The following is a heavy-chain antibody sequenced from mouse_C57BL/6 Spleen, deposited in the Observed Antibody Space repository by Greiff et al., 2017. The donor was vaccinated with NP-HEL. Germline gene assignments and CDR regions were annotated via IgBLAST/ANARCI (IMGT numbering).Heavy chain of an antibody. J-gene: IGHJ2*01. Sequence: EVKVVESGEGLVKPGGSLKLSCAASGFTFSSYAMSWVRQTPEKRLEWVAYISSGGDYIYYADTVKGRFTISRDNARNTLYLQMSSLKSEDTAMYYCTRDGGNSNYDFDYWGQGTTLTVSS. CDR3: TRDGGNSNYDFDY. D-gene: IGHD2-5*01. V-gene: IGHV5-9-1*02. CDR1: GFTFSSYA. CDR2: ISSGGDYI.